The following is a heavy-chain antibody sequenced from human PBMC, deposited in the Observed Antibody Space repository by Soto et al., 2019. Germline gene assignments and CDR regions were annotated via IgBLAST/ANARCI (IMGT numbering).Heavy chain of an antibody. CDR1: EFTFNTYW. CDR3: ARDWGTPCRGSAVGYYYHYGMDV. V-gene: IGHV3-7*05. D-gene: IGHD6-19*01. CDR2: IKDDGSEK. J-gene: IGHJ6*02. Sequence: EVQLVESGGGLVKPGGSLRLSCLASEFTFNTYWMNWVRQAPGRGLEWVANIKDDGSEKNYVDSVKGRFTISRDNAKNSLYLQMKSLRGEDTAVYFCARDWGTPCRGSAVGYYYHYGMDVWGQGTTVTVSS.